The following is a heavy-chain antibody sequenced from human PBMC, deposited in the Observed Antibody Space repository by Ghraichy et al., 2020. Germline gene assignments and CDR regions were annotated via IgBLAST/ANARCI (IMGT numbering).Heavy chain of an antibody. CDR3: ARGVSSGYFRYYMDT. CDR2: VLYSGNS. CDR1: NGSIGSSQYY. J-gene: IGHJ6*03. D-gene: IGHD6-19*01. V-gene: IGHV4-39*01. Sequence: SETLSLTCTVSNGSIGSSQYYWAWIRQPPGKGLEWLGSVLYSGNSYYNPSFKSRVTMSADTSKNKFSLNLSSVTAADTALYFCARGVSSGYFRYYMDTWGKGPTVTVS.